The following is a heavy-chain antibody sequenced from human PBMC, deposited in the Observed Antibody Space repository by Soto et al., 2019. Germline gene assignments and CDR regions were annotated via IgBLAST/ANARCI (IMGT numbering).Heavy chain of an antibody. CDR3: ARGVSGWSPFDL. CDR1: GYTFTDYY. CDR2: INPNSGVT. V-gene: IGHV1-2*02. Sequence: ASVKVSCKASGYTFTDYYVHWVRQAPGQGLEWMGWINPNSGVTNYAQKFQGGVTLTRDTSVSTAYMELNRLKSDDTAVFVCARGVSGWSPFDLWGQGTLVTVSS. J-gene: IGHJ4*02. D-gene: IGHD6-19*01.